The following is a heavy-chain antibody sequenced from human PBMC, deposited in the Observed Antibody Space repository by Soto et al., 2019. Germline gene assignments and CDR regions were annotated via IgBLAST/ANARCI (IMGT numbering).Heavy chain of an antibody. V-gene: IGHV3-23*01. CDR1: GFTFSSYA. J-gene: IGHJ4*02. CDR3: AKRGGSDY. CDR2: ISGSGGST. Sequence: EVQLLESGGGLVQPGGSLRLSCAASGFTFSSYAMSWVRQAPGKGLEWVSAISGSGGSTYYADSVKCRFTISIANSKNRLCLQMNSLRAEDTAVYYCAKRGGSDYWGQGNLVTVSS. D-gene: IGHD3-16*01.